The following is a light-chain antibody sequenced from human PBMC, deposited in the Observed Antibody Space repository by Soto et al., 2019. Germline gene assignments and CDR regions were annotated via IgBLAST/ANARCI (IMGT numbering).Light chain of an antibody. CDR2: GNT. Sequence: QSVLTQPPSVSGAPGQRVTISCTGSSSSIGAGYDVHWYQQLPGTAPKLLIYGNTNRPSGVPDRFSGSKSGTSASLAITGLQADDEADYYCQSYDSSLGGWVFGGGTKLTVL. V-gene: IGLV1-40*01. J-gene: IGLJ3*02. CDR1: SSSIGAGYD. CDR3: QSYDSSLGGWV.